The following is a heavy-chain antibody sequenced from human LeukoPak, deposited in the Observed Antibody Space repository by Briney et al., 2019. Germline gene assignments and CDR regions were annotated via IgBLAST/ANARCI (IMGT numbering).Heavy chain of an antibody. CDR3: AKVAYSSGWDSFDY. D-gene: IGHD6-19*01. J-gene: IGHJ4*02. CDR1: GFTFSSYG. V-gene: IGHV3-23*01. Sequence: GGSLRLSCAASGFTFSSYGMNWVRQAPGKGLEWVSAITGSGGSTYYADSVKGRFTISRDNSKNALFLQMNSLRAEDTAVYYCAKVAYSSGWDSFDYWGQGTLVTVSS. CDR2: ITGSGGST.